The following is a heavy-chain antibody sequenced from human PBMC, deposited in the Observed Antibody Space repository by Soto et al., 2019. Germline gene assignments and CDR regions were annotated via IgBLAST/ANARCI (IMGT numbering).Heavy chain of an antibody. J-gene: IGHJ4*02. CDR3: ARDRLRLGELSLLGYFDY. CDR1: GFTFSRHT. D-gene: IGHD3-16*02. Sequence: QVQLEESGGGVVQPGRSLRLSCAASGFTFSRHTMHWVGQAPGKGLEWVASISYDGSNKYYADSVKGRFTISRDNSKNTLSVQMDSLRAEDTAVYYCARDRLRLGELSLLGYFDYWGQGTLVTVSS. V-gene: IGHV3-30*04. CDR2: ISYDGSNK.